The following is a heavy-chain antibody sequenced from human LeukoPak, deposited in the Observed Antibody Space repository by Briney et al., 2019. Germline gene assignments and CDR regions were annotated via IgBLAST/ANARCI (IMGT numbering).Heavy chain of an antibody. D-gene: IGHD2/OR15-2a*01. CDR3: ARDFYGDDGHHPFDY. J-gene: IGHJ4*02. CDR2: IYASGST. V-gene: IGHV4-4*07. Sequence: SETLSLTCSVSGASISSYYWNWIRQSAGKGLEWVGRIYASGSTSYNPSLKSRVTISMDKSKNQFSLNLKSVTAADTAIYYCARDFYGDDGHHPFDYWGQGVLVTVSS. CDR1: GASISSYY.